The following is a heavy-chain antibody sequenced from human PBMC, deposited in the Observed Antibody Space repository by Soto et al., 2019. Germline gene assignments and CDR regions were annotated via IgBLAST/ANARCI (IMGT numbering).Heavy chain of an antibody. CDR3: ARATFGGVYNGMDV. CDR1: GFTVSSNY. V-gene: IGHV3-53*01. J-gene: IGHJ6*02. D-gene: IGHD3-16*01. CDR2: IYSGGST. Sequence: GGSLRLSCAASGFTVSSNYMSWVRQAPGKGLEWVSVIYSGGSTYYADSVKGRFTISRDNSKNTLYLQMNSLRAEDTAVYYCARATFGGVYNGMDVWGQGTTVTVS.